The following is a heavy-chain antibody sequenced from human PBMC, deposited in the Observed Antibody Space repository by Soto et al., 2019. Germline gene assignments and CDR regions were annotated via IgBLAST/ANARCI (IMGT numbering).Heavy chain of an antibody. J-gene: IGHJ4*02. CDR2: ISYDGSNK. CDR3: ARDLGVDIVATIQDY. Sequence: QVQLVESGGGVVQPGRSLRLSCAASGFTFSSYAMHWVRQAPGKGLEWVAVISYDGSNKYYADSVKGRFTISRDNSKNTLYLQMNSPRAEDTAVYYCARDLGVDIVATIQDYWGQGTLVTVSS. V-gene: IGHV3-30-3*01. D-gene: IGHD5-12*01. CDR1: GFTFSSYA.